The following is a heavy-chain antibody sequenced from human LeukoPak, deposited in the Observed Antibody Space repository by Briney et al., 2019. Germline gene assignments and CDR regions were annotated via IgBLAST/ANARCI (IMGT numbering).Heavy chain of an antibody. D-gene: IGHD3-22*01. V-gene: IGHV3-21*04. Sequence: PGGSLRLSCAASGFTFSSYSMNWVRQAPGKGLEWVSSISSSSSYIYYADSVKGRFTISRDNAKNSLYLQMNSLRAEDTAVYYYARDIGATSYDSSGYDYWGQGTLVTVSS. CDR2: ISSSSSYI. CDR3: ARDIGATSYDSSGYDY. J-gene: IGHJ4*02. CDR1: GFTFSSYS.